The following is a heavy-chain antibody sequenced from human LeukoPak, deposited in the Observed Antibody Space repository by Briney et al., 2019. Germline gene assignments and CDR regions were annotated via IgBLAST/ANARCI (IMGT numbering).Heavy chain of an antibody. D-gene: IGHD5-24*01. Sequence: RASVKVSCKASGGTFSSYAISWVRQAPGQGLEWMGGIIPIFGTANYAQKFQGRVTITTDESTSTAYMELSSLRSEDTAVYYCARGDGYNLNYYYYMDVWGKGTTVTVSS. CDR1: GGTFSSYA. V-gene: IGHV1-69*05. J-gene: IGHJ6*03. CDR3: ARGDGYNLNYYYYMDV. CDR2: IIPIFGTA.